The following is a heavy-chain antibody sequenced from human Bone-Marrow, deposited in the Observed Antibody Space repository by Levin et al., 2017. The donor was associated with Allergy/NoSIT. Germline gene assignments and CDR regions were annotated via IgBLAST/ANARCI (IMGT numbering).Heavy chain of an antibody. CDR2: IYYSGST. J-gene: IGHJ6*03. D-gene: IGHD5-12*01. CDR1: GGSISSGGYY. CDR3: ARLNSGYDWRDYYYYYMDV. V-gene: IGHV4-31*03. Sequence: NPSETLSLTCTVSGGSISSGGYYWSWIRQHPGKGLEWIGYIYYSGSTYYNPSLKSRVTISVDTSKNQFSLKLSSVTAADTAVYYCARLNSGYDWRDYYYYYMDVWGKGTTVTVSS.